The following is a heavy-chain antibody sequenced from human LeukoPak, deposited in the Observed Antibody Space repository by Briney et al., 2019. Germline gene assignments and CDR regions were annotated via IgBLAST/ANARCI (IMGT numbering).Heavy chain of an antibody. J-gene: IGHJ4*02. CDR2: IKSDGSST. V-gene: IGHV3-74*01. CDR1: GFTFDDYA. D-gene: IGHD1-1*01. CDR3: ARERKYDSNFDY. Sequence: GGSLRLSCAASGFTFDDYAMHWVRQAPGKGLVWVSRIKSDGSSTSYADSVRGRFTISRDNAKNTLYLQMNSLRAEDRAVYYCARERKYDSNFDYWGQGTLVTVSS.